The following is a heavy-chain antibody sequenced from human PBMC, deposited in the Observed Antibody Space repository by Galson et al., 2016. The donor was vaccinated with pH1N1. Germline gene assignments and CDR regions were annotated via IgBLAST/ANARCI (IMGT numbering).Heavy chain of an antibody. CDR1: GDSISSGTYY. CDR2: IYTSGST. Sequence: SLICTVSGDSISSGTYYWSWVRQPAGKGLEWIGLIYTSGSTNYNPSLKSRVTISADRSKNQFSLKVTSVTATDTAVYYCARGGEEVLLTGAPHSWFDPWGQGTLVTVSS. D-gene: IGHD1-14*01. V-gene: IGHV4-61*02. J-gene: IGHJ5*02. CDR3: ARGGEEVLLTGAPHSWFDP.